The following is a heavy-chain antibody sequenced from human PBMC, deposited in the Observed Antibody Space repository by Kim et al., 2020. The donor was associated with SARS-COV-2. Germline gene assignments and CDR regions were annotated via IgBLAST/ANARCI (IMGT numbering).Heavy chain of an antibody. CDR3: TTGDSSGYSYFFDY. J-gene: IGHJ4*02. D-gene: IGHD3-22*01. Sequence: AAPVKGRLTISRDDSKNTLYLQMNSLKTEDTAVYYCTTGDSSGYSYFFDYWGQGTLVTVSS. V-gene: IGHV3-15*01.